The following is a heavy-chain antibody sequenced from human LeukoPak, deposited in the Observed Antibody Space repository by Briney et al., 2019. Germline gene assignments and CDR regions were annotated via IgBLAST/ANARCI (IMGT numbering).Heavy chain of an antibody. Sequence: PGGSLRLSCAASGFTFSGYSMNWVRQAPGKGLEWVSSISSSISYIYYADSVRGRFTISRDNAKNSLYLQTNSRRAEGTAVYYWARAPYYYGSSGYCDYWGQGTLVTVSS. CDR3: ARAPYYYGSSGYCDY. J-gene: IGHJ4*02. CDR1: GFTFSGYS. D-gene: IGHD3-22*01. V-gene: IGHV3-21*01. CDR2: ISSSISYI.